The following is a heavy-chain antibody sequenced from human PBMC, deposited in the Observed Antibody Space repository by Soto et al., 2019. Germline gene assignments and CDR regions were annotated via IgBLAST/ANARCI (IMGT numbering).Heavy chain of an antibody. CDR2: INADNGNT. D-gene: IGHD2-21*01. CDR3: ASVVATIFPRTGDYYYYYGMEV. V-gene: IGHV1-18*01. J-gene: IGHJ6*02. Sequence: ASLKVSCKAAGSTFTSYGIICGRHTPGQGVELSGWINADNGNTKYSQKFQDRVTITRDTSASTAYTELSSLRSEDTAVYYCASVVATIFPRTGDYYYYYGMEVWGQGTTVTVSS. CDR1: GSTFTSYG.